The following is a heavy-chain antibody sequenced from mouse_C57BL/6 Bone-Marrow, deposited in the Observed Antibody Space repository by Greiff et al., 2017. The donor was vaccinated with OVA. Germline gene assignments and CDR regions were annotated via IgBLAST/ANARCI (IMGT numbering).Heavy chain of an antibody. Sequence: QVQLQQPGAELVRPGSSVKLSCKASGYTFTSYWMDWVKQRPGQGLEWIGNIYPSDSETHYNQKFKDKATLTVDKSSSTAYMQLSSLTSEDSAVYYCARGGPSLYYAMDYWGQGTSVTVSS. CDR1: GYTFTSYW. CDR2: IYPSDSET. J-gene: IGHJ4*01. D-gene: IGHD1-2*01. CDR3: ARGGPSLYYAMDY. V-gene: IGHV1-61*01.